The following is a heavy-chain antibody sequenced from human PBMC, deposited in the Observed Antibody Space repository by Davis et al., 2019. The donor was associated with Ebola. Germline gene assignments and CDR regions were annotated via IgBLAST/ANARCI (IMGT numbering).Heavy chain of an antibody. CDR2: INSGGGRT. Sequence: ASVKVSCKASGSTFTNYSLHWVRQAPGQGSEWMGIINSGGGRTSYAQRFQGRVTMTRDRATSTVYMELSSLRSEDTAVYYCARAAGGDYEDDAFEIWGQGTMVTVSA. D-gene: IGHD4-17*01. V-gene: IGHV1-46*01. CDR1: GSTFTNYS. CDR3: ARAAGGDYEDDAFEI. J-gene: IGHJ3*02.